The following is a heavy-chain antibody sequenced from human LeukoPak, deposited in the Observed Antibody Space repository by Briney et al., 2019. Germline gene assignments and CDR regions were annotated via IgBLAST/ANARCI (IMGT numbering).Heavy chain of an antibody. CDR2: IKPNTGDT. CDR1: GYTFTDYY. V-gene: IGHV1-2*02. J-gene: IGHJ5*02. Sequence: GASVKVSCKASGYTFTDYYMHWVRQAPGQGLEWMGWIKPNTGDTNSAQKFQGRVTLTRDTSISTAYMELRSLRSDDTAVYYCARTEEWLFQSGNWFDPWGQGTLVTVSS. D-gene: IGHD3-3*01. CDR3: ARTEEWLFQSGNWFDP.